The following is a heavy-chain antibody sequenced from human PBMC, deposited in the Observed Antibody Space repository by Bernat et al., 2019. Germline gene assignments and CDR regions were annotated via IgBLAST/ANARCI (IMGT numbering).Heavy chain of an antibody. V-gene: IGHV3-30-3*01. J-gene: IGHJ6*02. CDR3: ARDREGGWPTYSIYYYYYYGMDV. Sequence: QVQLVESGGGVVQPGRSLRLSCAASGFTFSSYAMHWVRQAPGKGLEWVAVISYDGSNKYSADSVKGRFTISRDNSKNTLYLQMNSLRAEDTAVYYCARDREGGWPTYSIYYYYYYGMDVWGQGTTVTVSS. CDR2: ISYDGSNK. D-gene: IGHD6-19*01. CDR1: GFTFSSYA.